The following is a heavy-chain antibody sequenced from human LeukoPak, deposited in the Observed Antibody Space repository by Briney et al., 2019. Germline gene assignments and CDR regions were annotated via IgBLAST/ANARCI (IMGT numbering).Heavy chain of an antibody. CDR2: ISSSSSYI. CDR1: GFTFSTYS. D-gene: IGHD3-10*01. J-gene: IGHJ3*02. V-gene: IGHV3-21*01. Sequence: GGSLRLSCAASGFTFSTYSMNWVRQAPGKGLEWVSSISSSSSYIYYADSVKGRFTISRDNAKNSLYLQMNSLRAEDTAVYYCARDRRAVRGVASDAFDIWGQGTMVTVSS. CDR3: ARDRRAVRGVASDAFDI.